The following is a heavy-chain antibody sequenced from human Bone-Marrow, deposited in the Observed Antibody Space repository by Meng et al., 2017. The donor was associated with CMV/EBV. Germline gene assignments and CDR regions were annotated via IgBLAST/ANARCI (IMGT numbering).Heavy chain of an antibody. CDR3: ARSDSSSSYYYYGMDV. J-gene: IGHJ6*02. CDR1: GYTFTYRY. Sequence: SVKVSCKASGYTFTYRYLHWVRQAPGQALEWMGWITPFNGNTNYAQKFQDRVTITRDRSMSTAYMELSSLRSEDTAMYYCARSDSSSSYYYYGMDVWGQGTTVTVSS. V-gene: IGHV1-45*02. D-gene: IGHD6-6*01. CDR2: ITPFNGNT.